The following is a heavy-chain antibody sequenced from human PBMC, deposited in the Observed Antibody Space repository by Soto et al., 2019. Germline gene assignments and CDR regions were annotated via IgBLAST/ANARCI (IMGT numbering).Heavy chain of an antibody. Sequence: PGGSLRLSCAASGFTFSDYYMSWIRQAPGKGLEWVSYISSSGSTIYYADSVKGRFTISKDNAKNSLYLQMNSLRAEDTAVYYCKWGLWLEPAAEYYFDYWGQGTLVTVSS. D-gene: IGHD2-2*01. J-gene: IGHJ4*02. CDR2: ISSSGSTI. V-gene: IGHV3-11*01. CDR1: GFTFSDYY. CDR3: KWGLWLEPAAEYYFDY.